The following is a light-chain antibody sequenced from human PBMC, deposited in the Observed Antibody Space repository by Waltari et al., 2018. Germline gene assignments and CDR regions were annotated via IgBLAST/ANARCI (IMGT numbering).Light chain of an antibody. CDR3: QSTDNSGTYVV. J-gene: IGLJ2*01. CDR1: ALPRQY. V-gene: IGLV3-25*03. CDR2: KDT. Sequence: SYELTQSPSVSVSPGQTARITCSGDALPRQYSFWYQQRSGQAPVLVIYKDTERPSGIPERFSGSSSGTRVTLTISGVQAQDEADYYCQSTDNSGTYVVFGGGTKLTVL.